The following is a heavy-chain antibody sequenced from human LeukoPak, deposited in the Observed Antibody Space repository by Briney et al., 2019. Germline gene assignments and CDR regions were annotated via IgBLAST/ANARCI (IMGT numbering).Heavy chain of an antibody. J-gene: IGHJ5*02. Sequence: ASVKVSCKASDYTFTSYGISWVRQAPGQGLEWMGWISAYNGNTNYAQKLQGRVTMTTDTSTSTAYMELRSLRSDDTAVYYCARAVTIFGVVGPFDPWGQGTLVTVSS. CDR1: DYTFTSYG. V-gene: IGHV1-18*01. CDR2: ISAYNGNT. D-gene: IGHD3-3*01. CDR3: ARAVTIFGVVGPFDP.